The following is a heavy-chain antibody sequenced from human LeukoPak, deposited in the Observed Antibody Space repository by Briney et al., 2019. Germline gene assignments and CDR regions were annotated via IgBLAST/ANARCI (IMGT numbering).Heavy chain of an antibody. Sequence: GGSLRLSCAASGFTFSSYSMNWVRQAPGKGLEWVSSISSSSSYIYYADSVKGRFTISRDNAKNSLYLQMNSLRAEDTAVYYCARGYCSGGSCYEYPIGYWGQGTLVTVSS. CDR1: GFTFSSYS. CDR3: ARGYCSGGSCYEYPIGY. CDR2: ISSSSSYI. J-gene: IGHJ4*02. D-gene: IGHD2-15*01. V-gene: IGHV3-21*01.